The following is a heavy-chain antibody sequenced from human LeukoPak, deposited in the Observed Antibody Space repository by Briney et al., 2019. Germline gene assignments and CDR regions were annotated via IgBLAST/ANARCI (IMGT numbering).Heavy chain of an antibody. CDR3: ARLLGTATTYDY. CDR1: GFTFSNSA. V-gene: IGHV3-21*01. Sequence: GGSLRLSCAASGFTFSNSAMNWVRQVPGKGLEWVSSIDYDSSHIYYAASVRGRFTISRDNARNSVYLQMNSLRVEDTAVYYCARLLGTATTYDYWGQGTLVTVSS. D-gene: IGHD5-24*01. J-gene: IGHJ4*02. CDR2: IDYDSSHI.